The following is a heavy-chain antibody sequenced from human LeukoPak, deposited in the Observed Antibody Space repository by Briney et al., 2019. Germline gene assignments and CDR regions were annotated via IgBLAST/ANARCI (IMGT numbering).Heavy chain of an antibody. CDR1: GFTFDNYA. CDR3: AKDMNSYGSGSSYNPWGPFDS. V-gene: IGHV3-9*01. D-gene: IGHD3-10*01. CDR2: IAWNSGNT. Sequence: GRSQRLSCAASGFTFDNYAMHWVRQAPGKGLEWVSGIAWNSGNTGFADSVKGRFTISRDNAENSLYLQMNSLTPEDTAFYFCAKDMNSYGSGSSYNPWGPFDSWGQGTLVTVSS. J-gene: IGHJ4*02.